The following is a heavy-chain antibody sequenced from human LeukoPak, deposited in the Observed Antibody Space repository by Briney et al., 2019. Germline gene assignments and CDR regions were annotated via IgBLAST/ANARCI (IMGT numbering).Heavy chain of an antibody. Sequence: GGSLRLSCAASGFTFSSYSMNWVRQAPGKGLEWVSSIISSSSYIYYADSVKGRFTISRDNAKNSLYLQMNSLRAEDTAVYYCARAPRYYDILTGYSMQDAFDIWGQGTMVTVSS. CDR1: GFTFSSYS. V-gene: IGHV3-21*01. D-gene: IGHD3-9*01. CDR3: ARAPRYYDILTGYSMQDAFDI. CDR2: IISSSSYI. J-gene: IGHJ3*02.